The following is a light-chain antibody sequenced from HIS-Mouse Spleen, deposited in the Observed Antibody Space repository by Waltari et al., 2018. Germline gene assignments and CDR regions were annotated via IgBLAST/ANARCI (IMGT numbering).Light chain of an antibody. CDR2: EDS. J-gene: IGLJ2*01. Sequence: SYELTQPPSVSVSPGQTARITCSGDALPNKYDYWYQQKSGQAPSLVIYEDSKRPSGIPERFSGSSSGTMATLTISGAQVEDEADYYCYSTDSSGNHRVFGGGTKLTVL. V-gene: IGLV3-10*01. CDR1: ALPNKY. CDR3: YSTDSSGNHRV.